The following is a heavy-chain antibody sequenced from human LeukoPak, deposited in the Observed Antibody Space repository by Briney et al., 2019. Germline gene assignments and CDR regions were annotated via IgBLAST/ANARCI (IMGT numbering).Heavy chain of an antibody. D-gene: IGHD2/OR15-2a*01. CDR2: ITVSGVST. Sequence: PGRSLRLSCAASGFTFSNYFMSWVRQAPGKGLEWVSGITVSGVSTYYADSVKGRFTISRDNSKNTLYLQMNSLRAEDTAVYYCAGGSVKPKVHRPAYWGQGTLVTVSS. V-gene: IGHV3-23*01. J-gene: IGHJ4*02. CDR3: AGGSVKPKVHRPAY. CDR1: GFTFSNYF.